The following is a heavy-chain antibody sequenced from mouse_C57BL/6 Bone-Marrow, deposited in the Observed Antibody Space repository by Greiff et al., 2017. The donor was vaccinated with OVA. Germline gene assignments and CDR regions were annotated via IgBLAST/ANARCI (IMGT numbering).Heavy chain of an antibody. Sequence: VQLQQSDAELVKPGASVKISCKVSGYTFTDHTIHWMKQRPEQGLEWIGYIYPRDGSTKYNEKFKGKATLTADKSSSTAYMQLNSLTSEDAAVYFGGRGGHYGYDGAWFAYWGQGTLVTVSA. CDR3: GRGGHYGYDGAWFAY. J-gene: IGHJ3*01. D-gene: IGHD2-2*01. CDR2: IYPRDGST. V-gene: IGHV1-78*01. CDR1: GYTFTDHT.